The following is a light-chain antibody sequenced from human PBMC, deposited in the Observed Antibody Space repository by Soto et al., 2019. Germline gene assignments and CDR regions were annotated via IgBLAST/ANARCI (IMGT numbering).Light chain of an antibody. CDR2: GAS. CDR3: QQYNYWPPLT. V-gene: IGKV3-15*01. Sequence: VMTQSPATLSVSPGESATLSCRASQSISSNLAWYQQKPGQAPRLLVYGASTRATGIPARFSGSGSGTGFALTISSLQSEDFAVYFCQQYNYWPPLTFGGGTKVDIK. CDR1: QSISSN. J-gene: IGKJ4*01.